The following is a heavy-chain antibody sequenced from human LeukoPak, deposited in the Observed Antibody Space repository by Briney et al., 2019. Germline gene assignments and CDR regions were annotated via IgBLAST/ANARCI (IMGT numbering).Heavy chain of an antibody. CDR1: GFTLSTYG. V-gene: IGHV3-30*03. CDR3: ARDKYGDYVIDY. D-gene: IGHD4-17*01. CDR2: ISYDGNSK. J-gene: IGHJ4*02. Sequence: GRSLRLSCAASGFTLSTYGMHWVRQAPGKGLEWVAMISYDGNSKQYADFVKGRFTISRDNAKNSLYLQMNSLRAEDTAVYYCARDKYGDYVIDYWGQGTLVTVS.